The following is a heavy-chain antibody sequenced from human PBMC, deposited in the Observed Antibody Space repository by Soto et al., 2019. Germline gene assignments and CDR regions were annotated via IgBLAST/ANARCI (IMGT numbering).Heavy chain of an antibody. J-gene: IGHJ6*02. Sequence: QVQLVQSGAEVKKPGASVKVSYKASGYTFTSYDINWVRQATGQGLEWMGWMNPNSGNTGYAQKFQGRVTMTRNTSISTAYMELSSLRSEDTAVYYCARDSSHYYYYYGMDVWGQGTTVTVSS. CDR2: MNPNSGNT. CDR1: GYTFTSYD. CDR3: ARDSSHYYYYYGMDV. D-gene: IGHD5-18*01. V-gene: IGHV1-8*01.